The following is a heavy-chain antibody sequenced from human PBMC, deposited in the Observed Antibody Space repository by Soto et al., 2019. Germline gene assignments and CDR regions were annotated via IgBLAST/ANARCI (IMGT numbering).Heavy chain of an antibody. CDR2: INHSGST. CDR1: GGFFSGYY. CDR3: ASGAPPAAPHPDLQRKYWFDP. D-gene: IGHD6-25*01. V-gene: IGHV4-34*01. Sequence: PSETLSLTCAVYGGFFSGYYWSWIRQPPGKGLEWIGEINHSGSTNYNPSLKSRVTISVDTSKNQFSLKLSSVTAADTAVYYCASGAPPAAPHPDLQRKYWFDPGGQGTRVTVPS. J-gene: IGHJ5*02.